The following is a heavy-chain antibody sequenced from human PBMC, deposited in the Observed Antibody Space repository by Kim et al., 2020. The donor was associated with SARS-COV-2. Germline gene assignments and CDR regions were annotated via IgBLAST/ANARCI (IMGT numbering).Heavy chain of an antibody. Sequence: GGSLRLSCAASGFTFSNYYMSWVRQAPGKGLEWVAKIVEDGSVKDYVDSVKGRFTISRDNTKNSLYLEMNSLRDEDTAVYYCARDWSSSTKCFDSWGQGTLVTVSS. CDR2: IVEDGSVK. CDR1: GFTFSNYY. D-gene: IGHD2-8*01. CDR3: ARDWSSSTKCFDS. V-gene: IGHV3-7*01. J-gene: IGHJ4*02.